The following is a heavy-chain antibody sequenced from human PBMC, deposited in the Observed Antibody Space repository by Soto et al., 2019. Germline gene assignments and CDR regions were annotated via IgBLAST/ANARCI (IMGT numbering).Heavy chain of an antibody. J-gene: IGHJ4*02. V-gene: IGHV4-4*02. D-gene: IGHD6-13*01. CDR3: ARYNAASGTYYFDY. Sequence: PSGTLSLSCAVSGDSGSSRCWWSWVRQSPGKGLEWIGEIYRSGSANYNPSLKSRVTMSVDNSKNQFSLKLNSVTAADTAVYYCARYNAASGTYYFDYWGQGPLVTVSS. CDR2: IYRSGSA. CDR1: GDSGSSRCW.